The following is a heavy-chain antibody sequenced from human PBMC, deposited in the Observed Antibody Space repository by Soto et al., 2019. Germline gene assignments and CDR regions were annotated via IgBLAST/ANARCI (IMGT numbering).Heavy chain of an antibody. V-gene: IGHV3-53*01. CDR2: IYSGGST. CDR1: GFTVSSNY. CDR3: ARAHQTAYHSSGYYVHQVDC. Sequence: PGGSLRLSCAASGFTVSSNYMSWVRQAPGKGLEWVSVIYSGGSTYYADSVKGRFTISRDNSKNTLYLQMNSLRAEDTAVYYCARAHQTAYHSSGYYVHQVDCWGQGTLVTVSS. D-gene: IGHD3-22*01. J-gene: IGHJ4*02.